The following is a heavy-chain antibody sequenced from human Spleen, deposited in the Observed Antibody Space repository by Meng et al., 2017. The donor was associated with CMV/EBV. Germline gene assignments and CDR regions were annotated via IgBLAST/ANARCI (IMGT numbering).Heavy chain of an antibody. CDR3: ARVKRVLVVPAAIGPYGMDV. CDR1: GFTVSSNY. D-gene: IGHD2-2*01. V-gene: IGHV3-53*05. CDR2: IYSGGST. Sequence: GESLKISCAASGFTVSSNYMSWVRQAPGKGLEWVSVIYSGGSTYYADSVKGRIIISRDNSKNTLYLQMNSLRPEDTAMYFCARVKRVLVVPAAIGPYGMDVWGQGTTVTVSS. J-gene: IGHJ6*02.